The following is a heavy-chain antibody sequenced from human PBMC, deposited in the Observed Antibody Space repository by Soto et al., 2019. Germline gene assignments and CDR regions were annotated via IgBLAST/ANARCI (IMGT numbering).Heavy chain of an antibody. CDR2: IYHSGST. Sequence: SETLSLTCAVSGGSISSSNWWSWVRQPPGKGLEWIGEIYHSGSTNYNPSLKSRVTISVDTSKNQFSLKLSSVTAADTAVYYCARVRLAVAGTGYYYYYGMDVWGQGTTVTVSS. V-gene: IGHV4-4*02. CDR3: ARVRLAVAGTGYYYYYGMDV. J-gene: IGHJ6*02. D-gene: IGHD6-19*01. CDR1: GGSISSSNW.